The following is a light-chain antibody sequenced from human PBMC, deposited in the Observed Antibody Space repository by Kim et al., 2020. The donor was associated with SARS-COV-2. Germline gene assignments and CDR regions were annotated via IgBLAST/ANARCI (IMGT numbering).Light chain of an antibody. CDR1: SSNIGSNS. CDR3: AAWDDSLSGVL. J-gene: IGLJ2*01. V-gene: IGLV1-44*01. Sequence: GQRVTISCSGSSSNIGSNSVHWYQQLPGTAPKLLIYSNSRRPSGVPDRFAGSKSGTSASLAISGLQSEDEADYYCAAWDDSLSGVLFGGGTKLTVL. CDR2: SNS.